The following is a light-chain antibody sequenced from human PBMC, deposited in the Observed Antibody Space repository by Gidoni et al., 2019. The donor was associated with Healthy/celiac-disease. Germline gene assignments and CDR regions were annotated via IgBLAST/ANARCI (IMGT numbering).Light chain of an antibody. J-gene: IGLJ2*01. CDR3: QSADSSGTYVV. Sequence: SYELTQPPTASVAPGQPARVTCSPDALPRQYAYWYQQKPGQAPVLVIYKDSERPSGIPERFSGSSSGTTVTLTISGGQAEDEADYYCQSADSSGTYVVFGGGTKLTVL. CDR2: KDS. V-gene: IGLV3-25*03. CDR1: ALPRQY.